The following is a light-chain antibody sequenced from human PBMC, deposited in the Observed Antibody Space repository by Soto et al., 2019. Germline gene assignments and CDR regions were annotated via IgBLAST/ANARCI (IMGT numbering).Light chain of an antibody. Sequence: EIVLTQSPGTLSLSPGERATLSCRASQSVSSSYLAWYQQKPGQAPRLLIYGASSRATGIPDRFSGSGSRTDFTLTISRLEPEDFAVYYWQQYGSSPLTFGGGTKVEIK. V-gene: IGKV3-20*01. J-gene: IGKJ4*01. CDR3: QQYGSSPLT. CDR1: QSVSSSY. CDR2: GAS.